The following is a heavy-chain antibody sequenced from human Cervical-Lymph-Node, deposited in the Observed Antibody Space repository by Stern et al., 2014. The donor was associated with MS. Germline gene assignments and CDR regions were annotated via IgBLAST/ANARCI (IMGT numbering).Heavy chain of an antibody. V-gene: IGHV3-30*18. CDR1: GFTFRSYG. CDR2: ISYDGSNK. CDR3: AKDSYGYGMDV. Sequence: VQLVPSGGGLVQPGRSLRLPCAASGFTFRSYGMHWVRQAPGKGLEWVAVISYDGSNKYYADSVKGRFTISRDNSKNTLYLQMNSLRAEDTAVYYCAKDSYGYGMDVWGQGTTVTVSS. J-gene: IGHJ6*02. D-gene: IGHD3-16*01.